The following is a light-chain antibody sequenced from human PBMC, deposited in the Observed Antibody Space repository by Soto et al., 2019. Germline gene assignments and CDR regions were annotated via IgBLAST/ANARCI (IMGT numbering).Light chain of an antibody. V-gene: IGKV1-9*01. Sequence: DIQLTQSPSFLSASVGDRVTITCRASQGISTYLAWYQKKLGKAPKLPVYDASTLQSGVPSRFSGSRSGTELTLTISSLQPEDFANYYCQQLNGYLELTFGGGTKVDIK. CDR3: QQLNGYLELT. J-gene: IGKJ4*01. CDR2: DAS. CDR1: QGISTY.